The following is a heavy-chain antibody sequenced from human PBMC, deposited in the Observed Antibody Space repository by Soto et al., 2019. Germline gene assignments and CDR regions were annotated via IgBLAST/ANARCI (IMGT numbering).Heavy chain of an antibody. CDR3: ARDIVVVPAAMSTSYGMDV. CDR2: IKQDGSEK. Sequence: GGSLRLSCAASGFTFSSYWMSWVRQAPGKGLEWVANIKQDGSEKYYVDSVKGRFTISRDNAKNSLYLQMNSLRAEDTAVYYCARDIVVVPAAMSTSYGMDVWGQGTTVTVSS. V-gene: IGHV3-7*03. D-gene: IGHD2-2*01. CDR1: GFTFSSYW. J-gene: IGHJ6*02.